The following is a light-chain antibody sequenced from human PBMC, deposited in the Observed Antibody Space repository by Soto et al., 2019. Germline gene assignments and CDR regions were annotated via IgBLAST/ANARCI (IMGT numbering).Light chain of an antibody. CDR1: QSISSW. Sequence: DIQMTQSPSTLSASIGDRVTITCRASQSISSWLAWYQQKPGKAPKLLIYDASSLQSGVPSRFSGSGSGTEFTLTISSLQPDDFATYYCQHYNSPFGQGTKLEI. CDR3: QHYNSP. CDR2: DAS. J-gene: IGKJ2*01. V-gene: IGKV1-5*01.